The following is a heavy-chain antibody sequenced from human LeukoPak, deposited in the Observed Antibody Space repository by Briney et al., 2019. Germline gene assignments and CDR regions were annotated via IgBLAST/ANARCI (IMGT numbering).Heavy chain of an antibody. CDR2: IYYSGST. Sequence: SETLSLTCAVYGGSFSDYYWTWIRQSPGKGLEWVGYIYYSGSTYYNPSLKSRVTISVDTSKNQFSLKLSSVTAADTAVYYCARGPHCGGDCYPFDYWGQGTLVTVSS. V-gene: IGHV4-34*01. J-gene: IGHJ4*02. D-gene: IGHD2-21*02. CDR3: ARGPHCGGDCYPFDY. CDR1: GGSFSDYY.